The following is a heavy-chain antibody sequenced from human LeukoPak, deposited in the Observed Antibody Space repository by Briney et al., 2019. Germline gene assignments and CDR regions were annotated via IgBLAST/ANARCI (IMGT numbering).Heavy chain of an antibody. Sequence: GASVSVSCTASGGTFTIYAISWVRQAPGQGLEWMGGLIPIFGTANYAQKFQGRVTITADESTSTAYMELSSLRSEDTAVYYCARNQQWLVPEGALNHYYYYMDVWGKGTTVTVSS. V-gene: IGHV1-69*01. D-gene: IGHD6-19*01. CDR3: ARNQQWLVPEGALNHYYYYMDV. CDR2: LIPIFGTA. J-gene: IGHJ6*03. CDR1: GGTFTIYA.